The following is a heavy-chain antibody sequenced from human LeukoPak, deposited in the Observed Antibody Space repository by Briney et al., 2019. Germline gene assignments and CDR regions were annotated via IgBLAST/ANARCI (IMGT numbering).Heavy chain of an antibody. CDR1: GFTFSRYW. CDR3: AKDPGYCSSASCYPYYFDY. Sequence: GGSLRLSCAASGFTFSRYWMHWVRQAPGKGLEWVANIKQDGSEKYYVDSVKGRFTVSRDNAKNSLYLQMNSLRAEDTAVYYCAKDPGYCSSASCYPYYFDYWGQGTLVTVSS. CDR2: IKQDGSEK. V-gene: IGHV3-7*03. D-gene: IGHD2-2*01. J-gene: IGHJ4*02.